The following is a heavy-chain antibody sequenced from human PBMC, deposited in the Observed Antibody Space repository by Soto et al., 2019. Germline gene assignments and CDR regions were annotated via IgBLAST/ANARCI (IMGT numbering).Heavy chain of an antibody. D-gene: IGHD3-3*01. CDR2: MNPNSGNT. V-gene: IGHV1-8*01. CDR3: ARGHVTIFGVANAFDI. CDR1: GYTFTSYD. Sequence: ASVKVSCKASGYTFTSYDINWVRQATGQGLEWMGWMNPNSGNTGYAQKFQGRVTMTRNTSISTAYMELSSLRSEDTAVYYCARGHVTIFGVANAFDIWGQGTMVNVSS. J-gene: IGHJ3*02.